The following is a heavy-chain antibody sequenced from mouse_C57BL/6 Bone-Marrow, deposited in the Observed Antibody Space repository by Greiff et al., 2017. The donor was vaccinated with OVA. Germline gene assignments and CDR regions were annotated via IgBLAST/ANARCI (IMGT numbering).Heavy chain of an antibody. CDR3: ARRWGSNYAMDY. D-gene: IGHD1-1*01. CDR1: GYTFTSYW. Sequence: QVQLQQPGAELVKPGASVKMSCKASGYTFTSYWITWVKQRPGQGLEWIGDIYPGSGSTNCNEKFKSKATLTVDTSSSTAYMQLSSLTSEDSAVYYCARRWGSNYAMDYWGQGTSVTVSS. J-gene: IGHJ4*01. CDR2: IYPGSGST. V-gene: IGHV1-55*01.